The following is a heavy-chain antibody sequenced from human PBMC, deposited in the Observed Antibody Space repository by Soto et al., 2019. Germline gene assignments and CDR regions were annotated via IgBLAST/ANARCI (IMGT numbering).Heavy chain of an antibody. CDR2: IWHDGSQK. CDR1: GFAFRSYG. V-gene: IGHV3-33*01. J-gene: IGHJ4*02. Sequence: QVHLVESGGGVVQPGRSLRPSCEASGFAFRSYGMHWVRQAPGKGLEWVSLIWHDGSQKYYADSVKGRFTISRDNSKNTLHLQMSSLRAEDTAVYYCAREEGVVARAFDYWGQGTLVTVSS. CDR3: AREEGVVARAFDY. D-gene: IGHD2-15*01.